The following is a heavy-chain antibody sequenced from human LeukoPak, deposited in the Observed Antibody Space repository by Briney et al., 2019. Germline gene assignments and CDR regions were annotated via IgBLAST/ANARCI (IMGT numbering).Heavy chain of an antibody. CDR3: ASGNVDTAMVTFDY. V-gene: IGHV4-59*01. CDR2: IYYSGST. Sequence: SETLSLTCTVSGRSISSYYWSWIRQPPGKGLEWSGYIYYSGSTNYNPSLKSRVTISVDTSKNQFSLKLSSVTAADTAVYYCASGNVDTAMVTFDYWGQGTLVTVSS. CDR1: GRSISSYY. D-gene: IGHD5-18*01. J-gene: IGHJ4*02.